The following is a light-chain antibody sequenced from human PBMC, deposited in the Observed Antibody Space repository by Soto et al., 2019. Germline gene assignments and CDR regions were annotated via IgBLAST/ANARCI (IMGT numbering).Light chain of an antibody. Sequence: QSVLSQPASMSGSPGQSIPIPCTGASSDIGLYNYVSWYQHHPGKAPKLLISEVNVRPSGLSDRFTASKAGNTASLTISGLQPEDEAYYYCSSLSTTSTPIVFGSGTKVTVL. V-gene: IGLV2-14*01. CDR2: EVN. CDR3: SSLSTTSTPIV. J-gene: IGLJ1*01. CDR1: SSDIGLYNY.